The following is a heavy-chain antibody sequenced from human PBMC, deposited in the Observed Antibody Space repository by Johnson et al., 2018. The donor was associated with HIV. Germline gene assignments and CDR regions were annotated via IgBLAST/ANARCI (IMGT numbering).Heavy chain of an antibody. J-gene: IGHJ3*02. V-gene: IGHV3-13*01. Sequence: VQLVESGGGVVQPGGSLRLSCAASGFTFSSYDMHWVRQVTRKGLEWVSAIGTAGDTSYPGSVKGRFTISRYDSKNTLYLQMNSLKTEDTAVYYCTTVIQQLVRRHDAFDIWGQGTVVTVSS. CDR2: IGTAGDT. D-gene: IGHD6-6*01. CDR1: GFTFSSYD. CDR3: TTVIQQLVRRHDAFDI.